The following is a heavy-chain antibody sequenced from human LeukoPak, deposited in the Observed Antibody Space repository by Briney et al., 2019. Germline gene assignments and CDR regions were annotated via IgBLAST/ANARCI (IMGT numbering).Heavy chain of an antibody. CDR1: GFTVSSNY. D-gene: IGHD3-3*01. CDR2: IYTDENT. CDR3: ARDPKGFWYFDY. Sequence: PGGSLRLSCAASGFTVSSNYMSWVRQAPGKGLEWVSVIYTDENTYYADSVRGRFTISRDNSKNTLYLQMSSLKAEDTAVYYCARDPKGFWYFDYWGQGALVTVSS. J-gene: IGHJ4*02. V-gene: IGHV3-53*01.